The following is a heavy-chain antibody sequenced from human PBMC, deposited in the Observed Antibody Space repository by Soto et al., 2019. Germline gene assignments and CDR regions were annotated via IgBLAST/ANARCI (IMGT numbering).Heavy chain of an antibody. CDR2: IYYSGST. Sequence: SETLSLTCTVSGGSISSSSYYRGWIRQPPGKGLEWIGSIYYSGSTYYNPSLKSRVTISVDTSKNQFSLKLSSVTAADTAVYYCARNDDYRKFDYWGQGTLVTVSS. D-gene: IGHD4-4*01. CDR3: ARNDDYRKFDY. CDR1: GGSISSSSYY. V-gene: IGHV4-39*01. J-gene: IGHJ4*02.